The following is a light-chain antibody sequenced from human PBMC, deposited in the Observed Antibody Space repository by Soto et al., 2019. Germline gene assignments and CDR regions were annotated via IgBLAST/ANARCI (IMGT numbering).Light chain of an antibody. CDR2: GAS. V-gene: IGKV3-15*01. CDR3: QQYDNWTQT. CDR1: QSVSSY. J-gene: IGKJ1*01. Sequence: EIVLRQSPGALSLSPRERTTLSCRASQSVSSYLAWYQQKPGQAPRLLIYGASTRATGIPARFSVRGSGTEFTLTISRLKSVDFAVYYCQQYDNWTQTFGQGTKVDIK.